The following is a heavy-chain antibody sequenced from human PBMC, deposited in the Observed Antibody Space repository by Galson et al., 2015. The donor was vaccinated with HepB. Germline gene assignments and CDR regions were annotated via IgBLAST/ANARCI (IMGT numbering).Heavy chain of an antibody. CDR2: INPDGREK. Sequence: LRLSCAASEFTFSSYRLNWVRQAPGKGLEWVANINPDGREKYYVASLKGRFTISRDNAKNSLYRQMDSLRAEDTAVYYCARRISLVRGIITKPDYYYGMDVWGQGTTVTVAS. V-gene: IGHV3-7*03. CDR1: EFTFSSYR. D-gene: IGHD3-10*01. CDR3: ARRISLVRGIITKPDYYYGMDV. J-gene: IGHJ6*02.